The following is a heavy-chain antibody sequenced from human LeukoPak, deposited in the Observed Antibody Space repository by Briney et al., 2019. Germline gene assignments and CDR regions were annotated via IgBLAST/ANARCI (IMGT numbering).Heavy chain of an antibody. CDR2: ISYGGSNK. D-gene: IGHD3-22*01. CDR1: GFTFSSYA. CDR3: ARGVPPGYYYDSSGYYYPDY. Sequence: GGSLRLSCAASGFTFSSYAMHWVRQAPGKGLEWVAVISYGGSNKYYADSVKGRFTISRDNSKNTLYLQMNSLRAEDTAVYYCARGVPPGYYYDSSGYYYPDYWGQGTLVTVSS. V-gene: IGHV3-30-3*01. J-gene: IGHJ4*02.